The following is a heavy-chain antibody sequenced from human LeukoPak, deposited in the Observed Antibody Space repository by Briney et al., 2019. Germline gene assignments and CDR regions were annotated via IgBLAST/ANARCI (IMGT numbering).Heavy chain of an antibody. Sequence: GGSLRLSCAASGFTFSSYAMHWVRQAPGKGLEWVAVISYDGSNKYYADSVKGRFTISRDNSKNTLYLQMNSLRAEDTAVYYCARDTQGLGHTSPLDYWGQEPLSPSPQ. CDR1: GFTFSSYA. CDR3: ARDTQGLGHTSPLDY. D-gene: IGHD6-19*01. V-gene: IGHV3-30*04. J-gene: IGHJ4*01. CDR2: ISYDGSNK.